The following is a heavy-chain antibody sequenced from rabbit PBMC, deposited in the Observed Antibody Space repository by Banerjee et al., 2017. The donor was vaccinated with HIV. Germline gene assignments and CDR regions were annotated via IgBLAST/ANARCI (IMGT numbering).Heavy chain of an antibody. Sequence: HLKESGGGLVQPGGSLKLSCKVSGFDFSGYWMSWVRQAPGKGLEWIGYIDPLFGIAKYASWVNGRFTISSHNAQNTLYLELNSLTAADTATYFCGRNWVGNDFTINLWGPGTLVTVS. J-gene: IGHJ4*01. CDR2: IDPLFGIA. D-gene: IGHD4-1*01. CDR1: GFDFSGYW. V-gene: IGHV1S7*01. CDR3: GRNWVGNDFTINL.